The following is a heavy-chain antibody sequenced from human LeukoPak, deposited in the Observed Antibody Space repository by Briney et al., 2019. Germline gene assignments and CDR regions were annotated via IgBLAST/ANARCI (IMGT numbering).Heavy chain of an antibody. J-gene: IGHJ1*01. CDR1: GFSFRNYA. CDR3: AKEQPADGYNSM. D-gene: IGHD5-24*01. CDR2: MNHNGDEI. V-gene: IGHV3-23*01. Sequence: GGSLRLSCAASGFSFRNYAMSWVRQAPGKGLEWVSTMNHNGDEIHYSDSAKGRFTISRDNSKNMLYLQMRSRRAEDAAVYYCAKEQPADGYNSMWGQGTLVTV.